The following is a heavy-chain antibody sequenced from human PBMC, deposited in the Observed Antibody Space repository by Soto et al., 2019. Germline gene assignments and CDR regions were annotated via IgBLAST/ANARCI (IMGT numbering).Heavy chain of an antibody. V-gene: IGHV3-23*01. CDR3: AKDGFSVSGKYYFDY. Sequence: EVQLLESGGGLVQPGGSLRLSCAASGFTFSNYAMNWVRQAPGKGLEWVSVISDSGGSTYYADSVKGRFTISRDNSKNTLYLHMNSLTADDTAVYYSAKDGFSVSGKYYFDYWGQGTLVTVSS. CDR2: ISDSGGST. CDR1: GFTFSNYA. J-gene: IGHJ4*02. D-gene: IGHD3-10*01.